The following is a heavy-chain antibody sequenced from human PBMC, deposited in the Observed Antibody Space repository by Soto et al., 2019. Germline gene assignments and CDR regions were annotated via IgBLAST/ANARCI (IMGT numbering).Heavy chain of an antibody. CDR2: ISRDGSVQ. J-gene: IGHJ4*02. V-gene: IGHV3-30-3*01. Sequence: QVQLVESGGRVVQPGRSLRLSCAASGFMFNRYAIHWVRQTPGKGLEWVAVISRDGSVQYYADSVRGRFIISRDMSKDTVYLEMNSLRVEVTAVFYCARSRSGAVPDSFGYWGQGTLVTVSS. CDR1: GFMFNRYA. CDR3: ARSRSGAVPDSFGY. D-gene: IGHD3-3*01.